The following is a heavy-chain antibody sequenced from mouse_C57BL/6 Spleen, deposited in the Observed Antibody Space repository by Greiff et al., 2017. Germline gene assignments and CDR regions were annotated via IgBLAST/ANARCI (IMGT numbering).Heavy chain of an antibody. Sequence: QVQLKESGPGLVQPSQSLSITCTVSGFSLTSYGVHWVRQSPGKGLEWLGVIWSGGSTDYNAAFISRLSISKDNSKSQVFFKMNSLQADDTAIYYCARGGIHYYGSSYYFDVWGTGTTVTVSS. CDR1: GFSLTSYG. CDR2: IWSGGST. CDR3: ARGGIHYYGSSYYFDV. J-gene: IGHJ1*03. D-gene: IGHD1-1*01. V-gene: IGHV2-2*01.